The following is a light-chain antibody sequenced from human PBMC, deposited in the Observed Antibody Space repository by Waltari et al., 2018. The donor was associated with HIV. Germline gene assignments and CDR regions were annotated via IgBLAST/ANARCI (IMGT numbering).Light chain of an antibody. Sequence: IVLTQFQDTLHLSPGERATLACKSSQKIDTRYLAWYQHKTGQAPRLLIYGTTTRATGIPDRFDGSGSGTDFALTITRLEPEDFAVYYCQQYGSSQYTFGQGTDLQIK. V-gene: IGKV3-20*01. CDR1: QKIDTRY. CDR3: QQYGSSQYT. J-gene: IGKJ2*01. CDR2: GTT.